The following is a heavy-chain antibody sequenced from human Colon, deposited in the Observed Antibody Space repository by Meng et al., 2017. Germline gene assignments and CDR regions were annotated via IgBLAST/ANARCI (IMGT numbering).Heavy chain of an antibody. CDR1: RFTFSDYW. CDR3: ARGRYCTSGNCYFDY. Sequence: GESLKISCVASRFTFSDYWTSWVRQTPGKGLEWVANINGDGRQKSYVDSVRGRFTISKDNAKNSLYLQMSSLRAEDTAIYYCARGRYCTSGNCYFDYWGQGVLVTVSS. CDR2: INGDGRQK. J-gene: IGHJ4*02. V-gene: IGHV3-7*01. D-gene: IGHD2-8*01.